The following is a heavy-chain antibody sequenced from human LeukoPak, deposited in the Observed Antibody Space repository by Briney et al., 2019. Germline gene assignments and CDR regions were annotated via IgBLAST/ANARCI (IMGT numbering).Heavy chain of an antibody. J-gene: IGHJ6*03. CDR3: ARYYCSGGSCYSHYYYMDV. Sequence: SQTLSLTCTVSGGSISSGDYYWSWIRQPPGKGLEWIGYIYYSGSNYYNPSLKSRVTISVDTSKNQFSLKLSSVTAADTAVYYCARYYCSGGSCYSHYYYMDVWGKGTTVTVSS. CDR2: IYYSGSN. CDR1: GGSISSGDYY. D-gene: IGHD2-15*01. V-gene: IGHV4-30-4*08.